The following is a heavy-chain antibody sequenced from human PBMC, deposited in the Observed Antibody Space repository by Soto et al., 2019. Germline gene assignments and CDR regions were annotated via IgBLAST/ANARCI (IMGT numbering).Heavy chain of an antibody. CDR2: INHSGST. J-gene: IGHJ4*02. D-gene: IGHD3-3*01. CDR3: ARASIFGVVIIHRNYFDY. CDR1: GGSFSGYY. V-gene: IGHV4-34*01. Sequence: SETLSLTCAVYGGSFSGYYWSWIRQPPGKGLEWIGEINHSGSTNYNPSLKSRVTISVDTSKNQFSLKLSSVTAADTAVYYCARASIFGVVIIHRNYFDYWGQGTLVTVS.